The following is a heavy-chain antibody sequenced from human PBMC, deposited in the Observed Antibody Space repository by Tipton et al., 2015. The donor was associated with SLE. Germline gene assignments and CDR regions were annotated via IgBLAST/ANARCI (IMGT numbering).Heavy chain of an antibody. J-gene: IGHJ3*02. V-gene: IGHV4-4*07. CDR2: IYTTGNT. CDR3: ARGPYSSRWYGAFDI. Sequence: LRLSCTVSGGSISSYYWSWIRQPAGKGLEWIGRIYTTGNTNYNPSLKSRVTISADTSKNQISLKLSSVTAADTAVYYCARGPYSSRWYGAFDIWGQGTMVTVSS. D-gene: IGHD6-13*01. CDR1: GGSISSYY.